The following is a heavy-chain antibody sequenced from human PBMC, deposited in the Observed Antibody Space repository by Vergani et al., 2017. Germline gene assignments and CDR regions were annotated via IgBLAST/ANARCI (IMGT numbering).Heavy chain of an antibody. CDR1: GFTFSGSA. Sequence: EVQLVESGGGLVQPGGSLKLSCAASGFTFSGSAMHWVRQASGKGLEWVGRIRSKANSYATAYAASVKGRFTISRDDSKNTAYLQMNSLKTEDTAVYYCTRRYCSSTSCPMDQRGGFDPWGQGTLVTVSS. J-gene: IGHJ5*02. CDR3: TRRYCSSTSCPMDQRGGFDP. V-gene: IGHV3-73*01. D-gene: IGHD2-2*01. CDR2: IRSKANSYAT.